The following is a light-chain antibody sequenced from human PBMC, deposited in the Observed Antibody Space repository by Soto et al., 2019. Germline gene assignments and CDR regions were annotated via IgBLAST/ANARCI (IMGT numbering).Light chain of an antibody. CDR1: SSDVGGYKF. V-gene: IGLV2-14*01. J-gene: IGLJ2*01. Sequence: QSALTQPASVSGSPGQSITISCTGTSSDVGGYKFVSWYQHHPGKAPKLMIYEVGNRPSGISNRFSGSKSGNTASLTISGLQAEDEADYYCSSYTATSSYVLFGGGTKLTVL. CDR3: SSYTATSSYVL. CDR2: EVG.